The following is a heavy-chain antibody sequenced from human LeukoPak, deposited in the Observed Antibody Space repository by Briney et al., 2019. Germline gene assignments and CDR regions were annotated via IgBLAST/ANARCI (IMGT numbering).Heavy chain of an antibody. V-gene: IGHV3-21*01. CDR1: GGSITNIVYY. D-gene: IGHD3-9*01. Sequence: KPSETLSLTCTVSGGSITNIVYYWGWIRQPPGKGLEWVSSISSSSSYIYYADSVKGRFTISRDNAKNSLYLQMNSLRAEDTAVYYCARVELAGKRYFDWLGGLGSADYWGQGTLVTVSS. J-gene: IGHJ4*02. CDR3: ARVELAGKRYFDWLGGLGSADY. CDR2: ISSSSSYI.